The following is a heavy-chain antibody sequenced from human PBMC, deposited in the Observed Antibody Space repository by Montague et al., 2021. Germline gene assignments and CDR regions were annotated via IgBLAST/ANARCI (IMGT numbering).Heavy chain of an antibody. J-gene: IGHJ6*02. D-gene: IGHD1-1*01. V-gene: IGHV3-74*01. CDR1: GFPFSNYW. CDR3: ARPTPGTDGLDV. CDR2: INSGGSKT. Sequence: RRLSFAASGFPFSNYWMYLVRQGPGKGLVWVSRINSGGSKTNYADSVKGRFTISRDNVKNTLYLQMTSLRDEDTAVYFCARPTPGTDGLDVWGPGTTVTVSS.